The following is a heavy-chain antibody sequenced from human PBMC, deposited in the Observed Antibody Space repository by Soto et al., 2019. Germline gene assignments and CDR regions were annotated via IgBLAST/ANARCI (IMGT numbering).Heavy chain of an antibody. D-gene: IGHD6-19*01. Sequence: QVQLVQSGAEMREPGSSVKVSCKASGGTFSGSATNWLRQAPGQGPEWMGGIIPTFGTANFIEKFRGRVTITADTSTSTAYMEVSSLTSEDAAMYFCARSETAGHRGFDIWGQGTRVTVSS. J-gene: IGHJ3*02. CDR1: GGTFSGSA. CDR2: IIPTFGTA. V-gene: IGHV1-69*06. CDR3: ARSETAGHRGFDI.